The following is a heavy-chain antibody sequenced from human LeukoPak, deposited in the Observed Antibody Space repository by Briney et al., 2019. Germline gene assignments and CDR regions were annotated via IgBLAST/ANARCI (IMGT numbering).Heavy chain of an antibody. CDR3: ASCSGGSCYSFDY. CDR2: ISSNGGST. J-gene: IGHJ4*02. CDR1: GFTFSSYA. D-gene: IGHD2-15*01. Sequence: GGSLRLPCAASGFTFSSYAMHWVRQAPGKGLEYVSAISSNGGSTYYANSVRGRFTISRDNSKNTLYLQMGSLRAEDMAVYYCASCSGGSCYSFDYWGQGTLVTVSS. V-gene: IGHV3-64*01.